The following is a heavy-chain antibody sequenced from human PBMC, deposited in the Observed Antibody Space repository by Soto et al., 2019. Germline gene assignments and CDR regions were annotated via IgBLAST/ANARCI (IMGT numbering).Heavy chain of an antibody. CDR2: IIPIFGTV. V-gene: IGHV1-69*13. CDR3: ARGNHRWLQLWYFDL. CDR1: GGTFSNYP. D-gene: IGHD5-12*01. J-gene: IGHJ2*01. Sequence: ASVKVSCKASGGTFSNYPISWVRQAPGQGLEWMGGIIPIFGTVNYAQKFQGRVTITADESTSTAYMELSSLRSEDTAVYYCARGNHRWLQLWYFDLWGRGTLVTVSS.